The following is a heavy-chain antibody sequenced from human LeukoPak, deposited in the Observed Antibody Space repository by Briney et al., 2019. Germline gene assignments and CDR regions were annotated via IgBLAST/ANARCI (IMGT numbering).Heavy chain of an antibody. CDR2: INTNTGNP. CDR1: GYTFTSYA. J-gene: IGHJ4*02. CDR3: AREKSLAAALYFDY. Sequence: ASVKVSCKASGYTFTSYAMNWVRQAPGQGLEWMGWINTNTGNPTYAQGFTGRFVFSLDTSVSTAYLQISSLKAEDTAVYYCAREKSLAAALYFDYWGQGTLVTVSS. D-gene: IGHD6-13*01. V-gene: IGHV7-4-1*02.